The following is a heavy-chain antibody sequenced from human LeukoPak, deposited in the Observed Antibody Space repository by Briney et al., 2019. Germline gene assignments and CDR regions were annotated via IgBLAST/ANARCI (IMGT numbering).Heavy chain of an antibody. CDR3: AKSPGVIYYYYYMDV. CDR1: GFTFGSYA. V-gene: IGHV3-23*01. D-gene: IGHD3-10*01. J-gene: IGHJ6*03. Sequence: PGGSLRLSCAASGFTFGSYAMSWVRQAPGKGLEWVSAISGSGGSTYYADSVKGRFTISRDNSKNTLYLQMNSLRAEDTAVYYCAKSPGVIYYYYYMDVWGKGTTVTVSS. CDR2: ISGSGGST.